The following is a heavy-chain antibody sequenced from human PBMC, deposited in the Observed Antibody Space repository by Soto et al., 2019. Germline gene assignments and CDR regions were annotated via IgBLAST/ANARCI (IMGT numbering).Heavy chain of an antibody. Sequence: ASVKVSCKASGYTFTSYAMHCVRQAPGQRLEWMGWINAGNGNTKYSQKFQGRVTITRDTSASTAYMELSSLRSEDTAVYYCARGYSGSYSSGHFDYWGRGTLVTVSS. V-gene: IGHV1-3*01. CDR3: ARGYSGSYSSGHFDY. CDR2: INAGNGNT. D-gene: IGHD6-19*01. CDR1: GYTFTSYA. J-gene: IGHJ4*02.